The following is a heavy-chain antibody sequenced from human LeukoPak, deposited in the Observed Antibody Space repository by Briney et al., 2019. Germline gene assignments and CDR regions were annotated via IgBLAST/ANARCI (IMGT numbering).Heavy chain of an antibody. Sequence: GGSLRLSCAASGFTFSGSDMHWVRQASGKGLEWVGRIRSKANSYATAYAAPVKGRFTISRDDSKNTAYLQMNNLKTEDTAVYYCTTLDFDYWGQGTLVTVSS. CDR2: IRSKANSYAT. CDR3: TTLDFDY. CDR1: GFTFSGSD. J-gene: IGHJ4*02. V-gene: IGHV3-73*01.